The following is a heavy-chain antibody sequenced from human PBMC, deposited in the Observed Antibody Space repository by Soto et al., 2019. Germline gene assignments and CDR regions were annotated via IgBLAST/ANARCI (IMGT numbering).Heavy chain of an antibody. CDR2: VSWNSGAK. J-gene: IGHJ4*02. CDR3: AKGVATAVPALDY. V-gene: IGHV3-9*01. Sequence: LRLSCVASGFSFDDFVMNWVRQRPGKGLEWVSSVSWNSGAKLYADSVKGRFAISRDSAKKSVYLQMNSLRPDDTAFYYCAKGVATAVPALDYWGQGTLVTVSS. D-gene: IGHD2-21*02. CDR1: GFSFDDFV.